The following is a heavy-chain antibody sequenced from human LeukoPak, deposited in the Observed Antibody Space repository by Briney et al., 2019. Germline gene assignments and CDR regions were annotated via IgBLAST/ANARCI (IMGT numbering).Heavy chain of an antibody. CDR3: ARHSVNDWDYFDD. CDR1: VGSLSSSSPY. Sequence: SETLSLTCVLAVGSLSSSSPYWGWIRQPRGKGLEWIGTINNSGSTYYNPSLKSRVTISVDTSKNQFSLKRSALTAADTAVYYCARHSVNDWDYFDDWGQRTLFTVSS. CDR2: INNSGST. J-gene: IGHJ4*02. D-gene: IGHD1-1*01. V-gene: IGHV4-39*01.